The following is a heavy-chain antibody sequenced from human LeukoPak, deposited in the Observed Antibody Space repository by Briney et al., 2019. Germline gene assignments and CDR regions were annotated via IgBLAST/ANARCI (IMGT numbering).Heavy chain of an antibody. J-gene: IGHJ4*02. V-gene: IGHV4-31*03. D-gene: IGHD2-2*01. CDR3: ARVGMGVPAATETYYFDY. CDR2: IYYSGST. CDR1: GGSISSGGYY. Sequence: SQTLSLTRTVSGGSISSGGYYWSWIRRHPGKGLEWIGYIYYSGSTYYNPSLKSRVTISVDTSKNQLSLKLSSVTAADTAVYYCARVGMGVPAATETYYFDYWGQGTLVTVSS.